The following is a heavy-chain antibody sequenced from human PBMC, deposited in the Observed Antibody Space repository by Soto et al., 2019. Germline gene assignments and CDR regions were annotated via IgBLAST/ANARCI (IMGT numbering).Heavy chain of an antibody. CDR3: ARGSLITIDGVVIFY. CDR2: INPSGGST. D-gene: IGHD3-3*01. J-gene: IGHJ4*02. CDR1: GYTFTSYY. V-gene: IGHV1-46*01. Sequence: ASVKVSCKASGYTFTSYYMHWVRQAPGQGLEWMGIINPSGGSTSYAQKFQGRVTMTRDTSTSTVYMELSSLRSEDTAVYYCARGSLITIDGVVIFYWGQGTLVTVSS.